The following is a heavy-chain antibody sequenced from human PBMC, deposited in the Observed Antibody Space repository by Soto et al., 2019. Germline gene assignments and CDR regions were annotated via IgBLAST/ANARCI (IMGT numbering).Heavy chain of an antibody. J-gene: IGHJ4*02. D-gene: IGHD6-13*01. CDR3: ARQPARTNSWYNY. Sequence: QLHLQESGPGLVKPSETLSLTCSVSGGSISSRSYYWGWIRQPPGKGLEWIGSIYYSGSPYYNPSLKSRVTMSVDTSKNQFSLNLSSVTAADTALYYCARQPARTNSWYNYWGQGTLVTVSS. CDR1: GGSISSRSYY. CDR2: IYYSGSP. V-gene: IGHV4-39*01.